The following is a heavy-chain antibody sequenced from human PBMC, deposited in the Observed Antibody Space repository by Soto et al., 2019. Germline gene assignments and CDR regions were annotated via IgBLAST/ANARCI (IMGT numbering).Heavy chain of an antibody. J-gene: IGHJ4*02. CDR1: GYSFAGYW. CDR2: IDPSDSQT. Sequence: GQYLKVSCKGSGYSFAGYWITWVRQMPGKGLEWMGRIDPSDSQTYYSPSFRGHVTISAAKSITTVFLQWSSLRASDTAMYYFARQIYHFVRGPQSSYSIDFWCQGILLSLT. CDR3: ARQIYHFVRGPQSSYSIDF. D-gene: IGHD3-3*02. V-gene: IGHV5-10-1*01.